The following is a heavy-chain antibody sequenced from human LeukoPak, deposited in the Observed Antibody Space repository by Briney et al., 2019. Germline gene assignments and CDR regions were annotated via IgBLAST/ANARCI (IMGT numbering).Heavy chain of an antibody. CDR3: ARGPRRVQIVPAAIHY. CDR2: INHSGST. Sequence: SETLSLTCAVYGASFSGYYWTWIRQPPGKGLEWIGEINHSGSTNYNPSLKSRVTISVDTSKNQFSLKLSSVTAADTAVYYCARGPRRVQIVPAAIHYWGQGTLVTVSS. V-gene: IGHV4-34*01. J-gene: IGHJ4*02. CDR1: GASFSGYY. D-gene: IGHD2-2*01.